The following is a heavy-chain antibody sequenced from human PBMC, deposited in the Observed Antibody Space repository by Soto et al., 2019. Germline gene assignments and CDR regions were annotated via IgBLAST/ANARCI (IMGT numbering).Heavy chain of an antibody. V-gene: IGHV4-38-2*01. J-gene: IGHJ5*02. Sequence: SETLSLTCAVSGYSISSGYYWGWIRQPPGKGLEWIGSIYHSGSTYYNPSLKSRVTISVDTSKNQFSLKLSSVTAADTAVYYCARDVLLWFGEYWFDPWGQGTLVTVS. D-gene: IGHD3-10*01. CDR2: IYHSGST. CDR3: ARDVLLWFGEYWFDP. CDR1: GYSISSGYY.